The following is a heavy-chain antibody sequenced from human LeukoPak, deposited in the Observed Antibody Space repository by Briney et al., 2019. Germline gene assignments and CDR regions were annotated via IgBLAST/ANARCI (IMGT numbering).Heavy chain of an antibody. CDR3: AKDSPMVRGPNWFDP. V-gene: IGHV3-23*01. CDR1: GFTFSSYA. D-gene: IGHD3-10*01. Sequence: GGSLRLSCAASGFTFSSYAMSWVRQAPGKGLGWVSAISGSGGSTYYADSVKGRFTISRDNSKNTLYLQMNSLRAEDTAVYYCAKDSPMVRGPNWFDPWGQGTLVTVSS. CDR2: ISGSGGST. J-gene: IGHJ5*02.